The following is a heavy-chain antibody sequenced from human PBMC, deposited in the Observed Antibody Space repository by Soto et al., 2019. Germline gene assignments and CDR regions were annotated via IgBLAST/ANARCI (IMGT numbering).Heavy chain of an antibody. D-gene: IGHD2-21*02. CDR2: MNPNSGNT. CDR1: GYTFTSYD. J-gene: IGHJ6*02. V-gene: IGHV1-8*01. Sequence: ASVKVSCKASGYTFTSYDISWVRQATGQGLEWMGWMNPNSGNTGDAQKFQGRVTMTRNTSISTAYMELSSLRSEDTAVYYCARVKVFYGGDRYSNYYYHYGMDVWGQGTTVTDSS. CDR3: ARVKVFYGGDRYSNYYYHYGMDV.